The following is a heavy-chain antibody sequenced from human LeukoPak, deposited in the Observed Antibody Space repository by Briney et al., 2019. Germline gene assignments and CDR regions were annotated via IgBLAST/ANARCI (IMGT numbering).Heavy chain of an antibody. Sequence: GASVKVSCKASGYTFTSYGISWVRQAPGQGLEWMGWISAYNGNTNYAQKLQGRVTMATDTSTSTAYMELRSLRSGDTAVYYCARDISGSYPDAFDIWGQGTMVTVSS. J-gene: IGHJ3*02. CDR1: GYTFTSYG. D-gene: IGHD1-26*01. V-gene: IGHV1-18*01. CDR2: ISAYNGNT. CDR3: ARDISGSYPDAFDI.